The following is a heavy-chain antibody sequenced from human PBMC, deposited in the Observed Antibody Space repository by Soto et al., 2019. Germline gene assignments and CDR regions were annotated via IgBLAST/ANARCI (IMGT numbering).Heavy chain of an antibody. J-gene: IGHJ4*02. D-gene: IGHD4-17*01. CDR3: ASTDVATTVTPGPFDY. V-gene: IGHV1-69*12. CDR2: IIPIFGTA. Sequence: QVQLVQSGAEVKKPGSSVKVSCKASGGTFSSYAISWVRQAPGQGLEWMGGIIPIFGTANYAQKFQGRVTITADESTSTAYMELSSLRSEDTAVYYCASTDVATTVTPGPFDYWGQGTLVTVSS. CDR1: GGTFSSYA.